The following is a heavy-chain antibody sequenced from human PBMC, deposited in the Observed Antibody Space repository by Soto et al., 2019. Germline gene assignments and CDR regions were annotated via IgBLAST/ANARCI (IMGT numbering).Heavy chain of an antibody. D-gene: IGHD6-13*01. J-gene: IGHJ2*01. CDR3: AREHIAAAGGVGYFDL. CDR1: GGSISSYY. V-gene: IGHV4-59*01. CDR2: IYYSGST. Sequence: QVQLQESGPGLVKPSETLSLTCTVSGGSISSYYWSWIRQPPGKGLEWIGYIYYSGSTNYNPSLKSRVTISVDTSKNQFSLKLSSVTAADTAVYYCAREHIAAAGGVGYFDLWGRGTLVTVSS.